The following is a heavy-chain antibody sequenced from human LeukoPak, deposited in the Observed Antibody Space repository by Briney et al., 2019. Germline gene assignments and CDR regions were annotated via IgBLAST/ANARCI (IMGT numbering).Heavy chain of an antibody. CDR2: INHSGST. D-gene: IGHD2-2*01. CDR1: GGSINFNSYY. V-gene: IGHV4-39*07. Sequence: PSETLSLTCTVSGGSINFNSYYWGWIRQPPGKGLEWIGEINHSGSTNYNPSLKSRVTISVDTSKNQFSLKLSSVTAADTAVYYCARGGPRGVPAGLWLHSIDYWGQGTLVTVSS. J-gene: IGHJ4*02. CDR3: ARGGPRGVPAGLWLHSIDY.